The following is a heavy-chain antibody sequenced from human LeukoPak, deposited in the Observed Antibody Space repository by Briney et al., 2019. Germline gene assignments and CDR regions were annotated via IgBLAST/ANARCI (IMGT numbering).Heavy chain of an antibody. D-gene: IGHD3-3*01. Sequence: SVKVSCKASGYTFTDYYMHWVRQAPGQGLEWMGGIIPIFGTANYAQKFQGRVTITADESTSTAYMELSSLRSEDTAVYYCARELTSIYDFWSGYYVAFNWFDPWGQGTLVTVSS. CDR3: ARELTSIYDFWSGYYVAFNWFDP. CDR1: GYTFTDYY. CDR2: IIPIFGTA. J-gene: IGHJ5*02. V-gene: IGHV1-69*13.